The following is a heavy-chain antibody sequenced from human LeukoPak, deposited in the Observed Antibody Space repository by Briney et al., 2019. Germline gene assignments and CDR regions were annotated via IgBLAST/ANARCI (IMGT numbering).Heavy chain of an antibody. CDR2: ISAYNGNT. Sequence: GASVKVSCKASGYTFTSYGISWVRQAPGQGLEWMGWISAYNGNTNYAQKLQGRVTMTTDTSTSTAYMELRSLRSDDTAVYYCARVPIPFYDILTGYYSYYFDYWGQGTLVTVSS. V-gene: IGHV1-18*01. J-gene: IGHJ4*02. CDR1: GYTFTSYG. D-gene: IGHD3-9*01. CDR3: ARVPIPFYDILTGYYSYYFDY.